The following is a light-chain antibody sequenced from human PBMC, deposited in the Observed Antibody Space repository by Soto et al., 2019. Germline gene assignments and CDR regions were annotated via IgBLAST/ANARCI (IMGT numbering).Light chain of an antibody. Sequence: SYVLTQPPSVSAAPGQTARISCGGNNIGSKSVHWYQQNPGQAHVLVVYEDSDRPSGIPERFSGSNSGNTATLSIRRVEAGDEADYYCQVWDSSSDQWVFGGGTKLTVL. CDR1: NIGSKS. J-gene: IGLJ3*02. V-gene: IGLV3-21*02. CDR2: EDS. CDR3: QVWDSSSDQWV.